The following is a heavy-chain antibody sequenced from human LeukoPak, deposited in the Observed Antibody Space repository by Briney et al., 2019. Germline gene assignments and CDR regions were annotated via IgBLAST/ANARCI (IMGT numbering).Heavy chain of an antibody. CDR1: GGSISSSSYY. D-gene: IGHD6-13*01. CDR2: IYYSGST. V-gene: IGHV4-39*07. Sequence: SETLSLTCTVSGGSISSSSYYWGWIRQPPGKGLEWIGSIYYSGSTYYNPSLKSRVTISVDTSKNQFSLKLSSVTAADTAVYYCARVWRTAADGRGYYYYMDVWGKGTTVTVSS. CDR3: ARVWRTAADGRGYYYYMDV. J-gene: IGHJ6*03.